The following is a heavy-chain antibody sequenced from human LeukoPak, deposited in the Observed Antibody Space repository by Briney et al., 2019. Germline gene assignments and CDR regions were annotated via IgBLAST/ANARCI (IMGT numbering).Heavy chain of an antibody. Sequence: GGSLRLSCAASGFTFSSYAMSWVRLAPGKGLKWVSSISGGDGSTYYANSVKGRFTISRDNSKNTLYLQMNSLRAEDTAVYYCARGTLAHYGDSYYFDYWGQGTLVTVSS. CDR3: ARGTLAHYGDSYYFDY. V-gene: IGHV3-23*01. J-gene: IGHJ4*02. CDR2: ISGGDGST. CDR1: GFTFSSYA. D-gene: IGHD4-17*01.